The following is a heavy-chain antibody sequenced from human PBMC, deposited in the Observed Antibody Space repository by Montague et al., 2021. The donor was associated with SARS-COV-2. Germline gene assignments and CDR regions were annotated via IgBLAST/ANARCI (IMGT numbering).Heavy chain of an antibody. Sequence: SETLSLTCSVSGGSFGSGDSYWGWLRQAPGKGLEWIGDLHYAGSAYYNPSLRSRVTISADTSKNQFSLKLNSVTAADTAVYYCVGPYNGNCYYFDYWGQGTLVTVSS. J-gene: IGHJ4*02. CDR1: GGSFGSGDSY. D-gene: IGHD3-10*01. CDR2: LHYAGSA. CDR3: VGPYNGNCYYFDY. V-gene: IGHV4-39*01.